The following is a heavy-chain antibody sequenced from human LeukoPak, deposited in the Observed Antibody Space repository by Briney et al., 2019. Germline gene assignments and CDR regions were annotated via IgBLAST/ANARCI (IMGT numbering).Heavy chain of an antibody. Sequence: GGSLRLSCAASGFTFSSYWMHWVRQVPGKGLMWVSRINRDGTITTYADSVRGRFTISRDNAKKTLYLQMSSLGVEDTALYYCAPWEVPKDSRDRWGQGTQVTVSS. J-gene: IGHJ5*02. D-gene: IGHD1-26*01. CDR1: GFTFSSYW. CDR3: APWEVPKDSRDR. V-gene: IGHV3-74*01. CDR2: INRDGTIT.